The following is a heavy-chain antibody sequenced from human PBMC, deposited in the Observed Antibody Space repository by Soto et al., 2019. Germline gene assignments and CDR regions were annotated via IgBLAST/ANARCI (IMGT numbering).Heavy chain of an antibody. D-gene: IGHD6-6*01. CDR3: ARDSELAANWFDP. CDR2: IYYSGST. Sequence: SETLSLTCTVSGGSISSGGYYWSWIRQHPGKGLEWIGYIYYSGSTYYNPSLKSRVTISVDTSKNQFSLKLSSVTAADTAVYYCARDSELAANWFDPWGQGTLVTVSS. J-gene: IGHJ5*02. V-gene: IGHV4-31*03. CDR1: GGSISSGGYY.